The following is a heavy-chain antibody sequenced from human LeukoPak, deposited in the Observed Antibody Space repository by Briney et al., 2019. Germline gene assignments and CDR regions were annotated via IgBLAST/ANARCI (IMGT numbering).Heavy chain of an antibody. J-gene: IGHJ4*02. CDR2: ISYDGSNK. D-gene: IGHD2-8*02. CDR3: ASLVLYDY. V-gene: IGHV3-30*03. CDR1: GFTFSSYG. Sequence: GRSLRLSCAASGFTFSSYGMHWVRQAPGKGLEWVAVISYDGSNKYYADSVKGRFTISRDNSKNTLYLQMNSLRAEDTAVYYCASLVLYDYWGQGTLVTVSS.